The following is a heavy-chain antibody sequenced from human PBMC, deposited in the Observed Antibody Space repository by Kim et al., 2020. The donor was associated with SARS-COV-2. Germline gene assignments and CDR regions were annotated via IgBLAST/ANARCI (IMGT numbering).Heavy chain of an antibody. J-gene: IGHJ4*02. CDR2: ISSDGSNK. D-gene: IGHD3-10*01. V-gene: IGHV3-30*01. CDR1: GFTFSGYA. Sequence: GGSLRLSCAASGFTFSGYAMHWVRQAPGKGLQWVAVISSDGSNKYFGDSMKGRFSISRDNSRNTLYMEMNTLRAEDTAVYYCARGAKYYGLGTYRPSKGLELWAQGTLVTVSS. CDR3: ARGAKYYGLGTYRPSKGLEL.